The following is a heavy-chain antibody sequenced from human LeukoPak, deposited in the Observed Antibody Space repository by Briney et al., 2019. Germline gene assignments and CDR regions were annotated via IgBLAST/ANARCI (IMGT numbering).Heavy chain of an antibody. D-gene: IGHD6-13*01. CDR1: GGSISSYY. CDR3: ARARVYSSSWYALY. Sequence: SETLSLTCTVSGGSISSYYWSWIRQPPGKGLEWIGEINHSGSTNYNPSLKSRVTISVDTSKNQFSLKLSSVTAADTAVYYCARARVYSSSWYALYWGQGTLVTVSS. J-gene: IGHJ4*02. CDR2: INHSGST. V-gene: IGHV4-34*01.